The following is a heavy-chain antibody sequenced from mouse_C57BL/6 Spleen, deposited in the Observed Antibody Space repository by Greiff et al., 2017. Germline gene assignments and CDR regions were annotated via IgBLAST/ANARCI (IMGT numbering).Heavy chain of an antibody. D-gene: IGHD1-1*01. V-gene: IGHV5-17*01. CDR2: LSSGSSTI. CDR1: GFTFSDYG. CDR3: TRATTVVAPYAIDY. Sequence: EVQLVESGGGLVKPGGSLKLSCAASGFTFSDYGMHWVRQAPEKGLEWVAYLSSGSSTIYYAATVQGRFTISRDNAKNTLFLQMSSLRSEDTAMYYCTRATTVVAPYAIDYWGQGTSVTVSS. J-gene: IGHJ4*01.